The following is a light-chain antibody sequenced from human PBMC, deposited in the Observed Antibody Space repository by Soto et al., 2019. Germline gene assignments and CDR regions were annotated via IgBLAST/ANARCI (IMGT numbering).Light chain of an antibody. CDR2: RNN. J-gene: IGLJ1*01. CDR1: SSNIGSNY. V-gene: IGLV1-47*01. CDR3: AAWDDSLSGPV. Sequence: QAVVTQPPSASGTPGQRVTISCSGSSSNIGSNYVYWYQQLPGTAPKLLIYRNNQRPSGVPDRFSGSKSGTSASLAISGLRSEDEADYYCAAWDDSLSGPVFGTGTKVT.